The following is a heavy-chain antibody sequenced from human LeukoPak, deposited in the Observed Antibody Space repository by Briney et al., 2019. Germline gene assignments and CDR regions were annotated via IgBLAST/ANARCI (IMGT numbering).Heavy chain of an antibody. J-gene: IGHJ3*02. CDR2: IIPILGIA. CDR3: ARATAYSSSSYAFDI. V-gene: IGHV1-69*02. CDR1: GGTFSSYT. D-gene: IGHD6-13*01. Sequence: GASVKVSCKASGGTFSSYTISWVRQAPGQGLEWMGRIIPILGIANYARKFQGRVTITADKSTSTAYMELSSLRSEDTAVYYCARATAYSSSSYAFDIWGQGTMVTVSS.